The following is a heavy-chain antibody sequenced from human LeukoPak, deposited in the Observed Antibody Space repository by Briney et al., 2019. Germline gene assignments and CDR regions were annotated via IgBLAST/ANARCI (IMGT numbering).Heavy chain of an antibody. V-gene: IGHV1-69*05. CDR2: IIPIFGTA. CDR1: GYTFTSYA. J-gene: IGHJ4*02. Sequence: SVKVSCKASGYTFTSYAISWVRQAPGQGLEWMGGIIPIFGTANYAQKFQGRVTITTDESTSTAYMELSSLRSEDTAVYYCARGWGAARYWDYWGQGTLVTVSS. CDR3: ARGWGAARYWDY. D-gene: IGHD6-6*01.